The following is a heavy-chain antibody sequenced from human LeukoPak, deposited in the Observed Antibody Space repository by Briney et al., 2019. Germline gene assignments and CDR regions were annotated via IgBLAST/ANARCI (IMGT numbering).Heavy chain of an antibody. V-gene: IGHV1-2*02. CDR2: INPNSGGT. J-gene: IGHJ5*02. Sequence: GSVKVSCKASGYTFTGYYMHWVRQAPGQGLEWMGWINPNSGGTNYAQKFQGRVTMTRDTSISTAYMELSRLRSDDTAVYYCARTEYYYGSGSYYLFDPWGQGTLVTVSS. D-gene: IGHD3-10*01. CDR3: ARTEYYYGSGSYYLFDP. CDR1: GYTFTGYY.